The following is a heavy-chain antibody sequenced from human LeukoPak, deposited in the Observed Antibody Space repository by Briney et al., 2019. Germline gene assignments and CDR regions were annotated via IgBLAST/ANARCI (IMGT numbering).Heavy chain of an antibody. CDR3: ARDRAPYYDYVWGSYRPTVHVYGMDV. Sequence: PGGSLRLSCAASGFTFSSYSMNWVRQAPGKGLEWVSYISSSSSTIYYADSVKGRLTISRDNAKNSLYLQMNSLRAEDTAVYYCARDRAPYYDYVWGSYRPTVHVYGMDVWGQGTTVTVSS. D-gene: IGHD3-16*02. CDR1: GFTFSSYS. V-gene: IGHV3-48*01. J-gene: IGHJ6*02. CDR2: ISSSSSTI.